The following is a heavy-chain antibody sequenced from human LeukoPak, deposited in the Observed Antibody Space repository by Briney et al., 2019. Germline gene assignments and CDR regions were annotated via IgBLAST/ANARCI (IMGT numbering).Heavy chain of an antibody. V-gene: IGHV3-64D*06. J-gene: IGHJ4*02. CDR2: ISTDGGGT. Sequence: GGSLRLSCAASGFTFSSYWMNWARQAPGKGLEYVSAISTDGGGTYYADSVKGRFTISRDNSKDTLFLQMSSLRPEDTAVYYCVKRVAGSRGYDYWGQGTLVTVSS. CDR1: GFTFSSYW. D-gene: IGHD3-22*01. CDR3: VKRVAGSRGYDY.